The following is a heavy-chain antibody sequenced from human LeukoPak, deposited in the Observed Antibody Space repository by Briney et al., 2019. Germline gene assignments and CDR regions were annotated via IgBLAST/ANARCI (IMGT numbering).Heavy chain of an antibody. CDR2: ISSSGSTI. J-gene: IGHJ4*02. D-gene: IGHD2-15*01. CDR3: AGERGGGSYYFDY. V-gene: IGHV3-11*01. CDR1: GFTFSDYY. Sequence: GGSLRLSCAASGFTFSDYYMSWIRQAPGKGLEWVSYISSSGSTIYYADSVKGRFTISRDNAKNSLYLQMNSLRAEDTAVYYWAGERGGGSYYFDYWGQGTLVTVSS.